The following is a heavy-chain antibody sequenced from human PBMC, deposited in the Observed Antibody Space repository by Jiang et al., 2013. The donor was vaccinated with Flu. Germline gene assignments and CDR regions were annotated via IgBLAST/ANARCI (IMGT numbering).Heavy chain of an antibody. CDR2: IYPGDSYI. V-gene: IGHV5-51*01. Sequence: VQLVESGAEVKKAGESLKISCKGSGYKFANYWIGWVRQMPGKGLEWMGIIYPGDSYILYSPSFQGQVTISADKSTSTAYLQWSSLKASDTAMYYCARHLWACTTTTCHEPLYNWFDPWGQGTLVTVSS. CDR3: ARHLWACTTTTCHEPLYNWFDP. J-gene: IGHJ5*02. CDR1: GYKFANYW. D-gene: IGHD2-2*01.